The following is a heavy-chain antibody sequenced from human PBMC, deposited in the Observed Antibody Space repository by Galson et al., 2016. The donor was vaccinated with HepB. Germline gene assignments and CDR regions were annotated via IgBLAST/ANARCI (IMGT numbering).Heavy chain of an antibody. CDR1: GGSISSSIYY. Sequence: ETLSLTCTVSGGSISSSIYYWSWLRQPPGKGLEWIGSFFHGGNPYYNPSLRSRITLSVDTSRNQFSLKMTGMTASDTAVYYCARHWGRNSRIDYWGQGTLVTVSS. CDR2: FFHGGNP. J-gene: IGHJ4*02. D-gene: IGHD3-16*01. V-gene: IGHV4-39*01. CDR3: ARHWGRNSRIDY.